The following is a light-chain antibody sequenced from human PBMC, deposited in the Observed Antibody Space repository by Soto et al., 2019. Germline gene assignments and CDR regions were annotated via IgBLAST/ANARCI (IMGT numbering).Light chain of an antibody. V-gene: IGLV2-11*01. CDR3: CSYARYYRGL. J-gene: IGLJ2*01. CDR1: SNDVGGYNY. Sequence: QSVLTQPRSVSGSPGQSVTISCTGTSNDVGGYNYVSWYQQHPGKAPKLMIFAVSKRPSGVPDRFSGSKSGNTASLIISGLQAEDEADYYCCSYARYYRGLFGGGTKVTVL. CDR2: AVS.